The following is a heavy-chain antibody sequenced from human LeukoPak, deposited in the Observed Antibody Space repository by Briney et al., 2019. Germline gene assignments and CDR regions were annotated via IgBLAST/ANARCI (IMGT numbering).Heavy chain of an antibody. CDR3: ASRVSRQQLVLRAFDI. D-gene: IGHD6-13*01. Sequence: PSETLSLTYAVYGGSFSGYYWSWIRQPPGKGLEWIGEINHSGSTNYNPSLKSRVTISADTSKNQFSLKLSSVTAADAAVYYCASRVSRQQLVLRAFDIWGQGTMVTVSS. V-gene: IGHV4-34*01. J-gene: IGHJ3*02. CDR2: INHSGST. CDR1: GGSFSGYY.